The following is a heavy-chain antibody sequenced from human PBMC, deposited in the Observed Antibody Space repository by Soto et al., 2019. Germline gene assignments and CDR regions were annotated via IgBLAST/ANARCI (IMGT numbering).Heavy chain of an antibody. J-gene: IGHJ4*02. CDR2: INAGNGNT. V-gene: IGHV1-3*01. D-gene: IGHD3-16*01. Sequence: ASVEVSCKASVYTFTTYAMHWVRQAPGQRLEWMGWINAGNGNTKYSQKFQGRVTITRDTSASTAYMELSSLRSEDTAVYYCARGEFLSYDDYWGQGTLVTVSS. CDR3: ARGEFLSYDDY. CDR1: VYTFTTYA.